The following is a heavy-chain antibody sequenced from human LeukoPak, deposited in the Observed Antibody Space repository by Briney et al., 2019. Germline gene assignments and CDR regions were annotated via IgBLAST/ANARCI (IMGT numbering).Heavy chain of an antibody. J-gene: IGHJ4*02. Sequence: GGSLRLPCSASGFTFSSHAMHWVRQAPGKGLECISTITSNGRDTYHADSVKGRFTISRDNSKDTVYLQMRSLRGDDTAVYYCVKGGYFDWLLFYFQYWGQGALITVSS. CDR1: GFTFSSHA. V-gene: IGHV3-64D*06. CDR2: ITSNGRDT. CDR3: VKGGYFDWLLFYFQY. D-gene: IGHD3-9*01.